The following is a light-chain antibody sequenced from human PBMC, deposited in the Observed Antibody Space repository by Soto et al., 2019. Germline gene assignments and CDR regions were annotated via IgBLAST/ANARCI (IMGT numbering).Light chain of an antibody. CDR1: SSDVGGYNY. CDR2: DVS. J-gene: IGLJ2*01. CDR3: CSYAGSYTFD. V-gene: IGLV2-11*01. Sequence: QSVLTQPRSVSGSPGQSVTISCTGTSSDVGGYNYVSWYQQHPGKAPKLMIYDVSKRPSGVPDRFSGSKSGNTASLTISGLQAEDEADYYCCSYAGSYTFDFGGGTKLTVL.